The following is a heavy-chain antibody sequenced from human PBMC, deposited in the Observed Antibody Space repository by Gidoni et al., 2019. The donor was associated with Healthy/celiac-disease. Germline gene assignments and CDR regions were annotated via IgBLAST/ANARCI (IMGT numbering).Heavy chain of an antibody. CDR3: AKVPTYTAMVYFDY. V-gene: IGHV3-23*01. CDR2: ISGSGGST. J-gene: IGHJ4*02. D-gene: IGHD5-18*01. Sequence: EVQLLESGGGLVQPGGSLRLSCAASGFTFSSYAMRWVRQAPGKGLEGFSAISGSGGSTYYADSVKGRFTISRDNSKNTLYLQMNSLRAEDTAVYYCAKVPTYTAMVYFDYWGQGTLVTVSS. CDR1: GFTFSSYA.